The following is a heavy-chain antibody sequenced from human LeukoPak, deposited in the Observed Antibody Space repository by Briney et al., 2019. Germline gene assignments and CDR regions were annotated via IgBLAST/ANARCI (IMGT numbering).Heavy chain of an antibody. CDR1: GVTFSTYW. J-gene: IGHJ6*03. D-gene: IGHD2-15*01. CDR3: ARDFHTLCSGTYYYYMDV. V-gene: IGHV3-7*01. Sequence: PGGSLRLSCAVSGVTFSTYWMSWVRQAPGKGLEWVANINQDGSGTYYVDSLKGRFTISRDNAKNSLYLQMNSLRVEDTAAYYCARDFHTLCSGTYYYYMDVWGKGTTVTVSS. CDR2: INQDGSGT.